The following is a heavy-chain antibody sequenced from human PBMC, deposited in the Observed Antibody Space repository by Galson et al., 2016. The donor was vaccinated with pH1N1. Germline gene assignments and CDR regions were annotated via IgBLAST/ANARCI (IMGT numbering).Heavy chain of an antibody. CDR3: ARGHSPPNMHQVYYAMDV. CDR2: ISETGRYI. CDR1: GFAFKSHI. J-gene: IGHJ6*02. Sequence: SLRLSCAASGFAFKSHIMNWVRQAPGKGLEWVSSISETGRYIYYAESLKGRITISRDNANDSLYLQINSLGGEDTAVSFCARGHSPPNMHQVYYAMDVWGQGTLVIVSS. V-gene: IGHV3-21*01. D-gene: IGHD4-11*01.